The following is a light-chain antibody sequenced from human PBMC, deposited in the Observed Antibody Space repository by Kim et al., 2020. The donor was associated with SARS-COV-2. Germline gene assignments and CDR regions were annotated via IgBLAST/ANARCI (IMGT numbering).Light chain of an antibody. Sequence: AAGGDRVTIPCRASQDISSWLAWYQQKPGKAPKVLIYEASNLQSVVPSRFSGSGSGTDFTLTINGLQPEDFATYYCQQTHGFPLTFGGGTKVDIK. CDR1: QDISSW. J-gene: IGKJ4*01. V-gene: IGKV1D-12*01. CDR2: EAS. CDR3: QQTHGFPLT.